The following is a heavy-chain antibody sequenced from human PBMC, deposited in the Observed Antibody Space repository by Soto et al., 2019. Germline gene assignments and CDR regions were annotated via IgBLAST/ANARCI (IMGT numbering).Heavy chain of an antibody. D-gene: IGHD3-3*01. V-gene: IGHV1-18*01. J-gene: IGHJ6*02. CDR2: ISAYNGNT. CDR3: ARRSFWSGYDYYYGMDV. Sequence: QVQLVQSGAEVKKPGASVKVSCKASGYTFTSYGISWVRQAPGQGLEWMGWISAYNGNTNYAQKLQGRVTMTTDPSTSTAYMELRSLRSDDTAVYYCARRSFWSGYDYYYGMDVWGQGTTVTVSS. CDR1: GYTFTSYG.